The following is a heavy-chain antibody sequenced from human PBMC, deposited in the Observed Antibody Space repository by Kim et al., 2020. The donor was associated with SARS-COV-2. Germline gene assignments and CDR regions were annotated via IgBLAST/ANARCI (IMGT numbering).Heavy chain of an antibody. CDR2: IKSKTDGGTT. D-gene: IGHD4-17*01. Sequence: GGSLRLSCAASGFTFSNAWMSWVRQAPGKGLEWVGRIKSKTDGGTTDYAAPVKGRFTISRDDSKNTLYLQMNSLKTEDTAVYYCIKKDYGDYGDDYWGQGTLVTVSS. J-gene: IGHJ4*02. CDR1: GFTFSNAW. V-gene: IGHV3-15*01. CDR3: IKKDYGDYGDDY.